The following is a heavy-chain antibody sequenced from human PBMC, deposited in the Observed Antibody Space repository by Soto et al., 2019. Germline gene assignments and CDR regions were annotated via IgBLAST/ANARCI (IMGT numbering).Heavy chain of an antibody. CDR2: IIPIFGTA. Sequence: SVEVSCKASGGTFSSYAMSWVRQAPGQGLEWMGGIIPIFGTANYAQKFQGRVTITADESTSTAYMELSSLRSEDTAVYYCARDQRPATAIPGMDVWGQGTTVTVSS. J-gene: IGHJ6*02. CDR3: ARDQRPATAIPGMDV. D-gene: IGHD2-2*02. CDR1: GGTFSSYA. V-gene: IGHV1-69*13.